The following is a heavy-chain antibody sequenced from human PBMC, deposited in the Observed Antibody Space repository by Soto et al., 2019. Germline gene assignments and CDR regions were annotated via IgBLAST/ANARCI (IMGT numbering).Heavy chain of an antibody. V-gene: IGHV4-31*03. CDR2: IYYSGSS. J-gene: IGHJ3*02. D-gene: IGHD2-2*01. CDR3: ARGGIVVVPADPRGAFDI. CDR1: GGSISSGGYN. Sequence: QVQLQESGPGLVKPSQTLSLTCTVSGGSISSGGYNWSWIRQHPGKGLGWIGYIYYSGSSYYNPSLKSRVTISVDTSKNQFSLKLSSVTAADTAVYYCARGGIVVVPADPRGAFDIWGQGTMVTVSS.